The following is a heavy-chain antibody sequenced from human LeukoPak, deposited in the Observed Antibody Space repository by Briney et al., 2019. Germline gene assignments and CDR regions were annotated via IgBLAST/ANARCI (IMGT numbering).Heavy chain of an antibody. D-gene: IGHD3-3*01. Sequence: ASVKVSCKASGYTFTGYYMHWVRQAPGQGLEWMGRINPNSGGTNYAQKFQGRVTMTRDTSISTAYMELSRLRFDDTAVYYCARLWITIFGVVISDAFDIWGQGTMVTVSS. CDR2: INPNSGGT. CDR1: GYTFTGYY. J-gene: IGHJ3*02. CDR3: ARLWITIFGVVISDAFDI. V-gene: IGHV1-2*06.